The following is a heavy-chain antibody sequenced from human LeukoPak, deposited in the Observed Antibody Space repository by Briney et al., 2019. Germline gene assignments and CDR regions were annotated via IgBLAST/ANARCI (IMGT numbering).Heavy chain of an antibody. CDR2: IYPGDSDD. CDR1: GYSFTSYW. J-gene: IGHJ4*02. V-gene: IGHV5-51*01. CDR3: AIQRWGKWNGIDY. Sequence: GESLKISCKGSGYSFTSYWIGWVRQMPGKGLEWMGIIYPGDSDDRYNPSFEGQVTISVDKSISTAYLQWSSLKASDTAMYYCAIQRWGKWNGIDYWGQGTLVTVSS. D-gene: IGHD1-1*01.